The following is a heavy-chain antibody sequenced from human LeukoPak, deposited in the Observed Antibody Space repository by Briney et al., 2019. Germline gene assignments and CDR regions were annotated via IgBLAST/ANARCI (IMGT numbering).Heavy chain of an antibody. Sequence: ASVKVSCKVSGYTLTELSMHWVRQAPGKGLEWMGGVDPEDGETVYAQKFQGRVTMTEDTSTDTAYMQLSSLRSEDTAVYYYATATSGIAVAGRSGFSYFDYWGQGTLVTVSS. D-gene: IGHD6-19*01. CDR3: ATATSGIAVAGRSGFSYFDY. V-gene: IGHV1-24*01. J-gene: IGHJ4*02. CDR1: GYTLTELS. CDR2: VDPEDGET.